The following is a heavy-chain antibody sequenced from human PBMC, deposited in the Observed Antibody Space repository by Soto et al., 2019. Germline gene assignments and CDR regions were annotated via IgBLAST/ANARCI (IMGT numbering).Heavy chain of an antibody. CDR3: ASPGGGDYRTGVFVVYY. CDR2: IYYSGST. D-gene: IGHD2-21*02. J-gene: IGHJ4*02. V-gene: IGHV4-39*01. Sequence: SETLSLTCTVSGGSISSSSYYWGWIRQPPGKGLEWIGSIYYSGSTYYNPSLKSRVTISVDTSKNQFSLKLSSVTAADTAVYYCASPGGGDYRTGVFVVYYWGQGTLVTVSS. CDR1: GGSISSSSYY.